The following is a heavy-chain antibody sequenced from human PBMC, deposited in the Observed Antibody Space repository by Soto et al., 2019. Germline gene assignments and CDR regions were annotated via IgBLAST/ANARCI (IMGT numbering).Heavy chain of an antibody. V-gene: IGHV1-3*05. J-gene: IGHJ4*02. CDR2: VNGGNGNT. CDR3: ARRPLLESLFDY. Sequence: QVQLVQSGAEEKKPGASVKVSCKASGYTFSTCIIHWVRQASGQRFEWMGWVNGGNGNTQNSQKFQGRLTITKDTSATTAYMELSSLTSEDTAVYYSARRPLLESLFDYWGQGTLVTVS. CDR1: GYTFSTCI.